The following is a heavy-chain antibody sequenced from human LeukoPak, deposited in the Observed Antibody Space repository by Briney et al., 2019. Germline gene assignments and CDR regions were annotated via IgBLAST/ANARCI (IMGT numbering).Heavy chain of an antibody. Sequence: SQTLSLTCAISGDSVTSNSAAWNWIRQSPSRGLEWLGRTYYRSKWYNDYAVSVKSRITISPDTSKNQFSLQLNSVTAEDTAVYYCARDRERGSSWPFDYWGQGTLVTVSS. CDR1: GDSVTSNSAA. V-gene: IGHV6-1*01. CDR3: ARDRERGSSWPFDY. D-gene: IGHD6-13*01. CDR2: TYYRSKWYN. J-gene: IGHJ4*02.